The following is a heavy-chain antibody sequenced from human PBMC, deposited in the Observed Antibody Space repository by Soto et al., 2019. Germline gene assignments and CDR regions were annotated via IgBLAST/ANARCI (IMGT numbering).Heavy chain of an antibody. CDR1: GFTFSTYG. Sequence: GGSVRLSCTASGFTFSTYGMHWVRQAPGKGLEWVAVVWFDGSKDYYADSVEGRFTVSRDNSKNTLYLQMNSLTAEDTAVYYCARVDVQCFDYWGHGTPVTVSS. CDR2: VWFDGSKD. J-gene: IGHJ4*01. D-gene: IGHD6-19*01. V-gene: IGHV3-33*01. CDR3: ARVDVQCFDY.